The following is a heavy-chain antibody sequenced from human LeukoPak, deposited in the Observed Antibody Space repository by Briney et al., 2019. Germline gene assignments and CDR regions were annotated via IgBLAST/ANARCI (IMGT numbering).Heavy chain of an antibody. J-gene: IGHJ3*02. V-gene: IGHV3-33*01. CDR3: ARDREGIVVPDDALDI. D-gene: IGHD3-22*01. Sequence: GRSLRLSCAASGFTFSSYGMHWVRQAPGKGLEWVAVIWYDGSNKYYADSVKGRFTISRDNSKNTLYLQMNSLRAEDTAVYYCARDREGIVVPDDALDIWGQGTMVTVSS. CDR1: GFTFSSYG. CDR2: IWYDGSNK.